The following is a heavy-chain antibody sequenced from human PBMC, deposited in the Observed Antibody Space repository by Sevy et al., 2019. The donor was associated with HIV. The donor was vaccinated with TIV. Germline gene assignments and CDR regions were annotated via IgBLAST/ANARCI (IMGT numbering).Heavy chain of an antibody. CDR1: AFTFSYYA. V-gene: IGHV3-23*01. Sequence: GGSLRLSCAGSAFTFSYYARSWVRQAPGKGLEWVSAITESGTSTFYADSVKGRFTISRDNSKNTVYMEMSDLRAEDTAVYFGAKDMYTSSWYYFDYWGQGALVTVSS. D-gene: IGHD6-13*01. J-gene: IGHJ4*02. CDR3: AKDMYTSSWYYFDY. CDR2: ITESGTST.